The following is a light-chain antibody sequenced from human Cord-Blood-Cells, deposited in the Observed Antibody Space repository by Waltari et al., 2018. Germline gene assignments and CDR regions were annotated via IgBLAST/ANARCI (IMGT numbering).Light chain of an antibody. CDR1: SSDVGSYNL. CDR3: CSYAGSSTLWM. Sequence: QSALTQPASVSGSPGQSITISCTGTSSDVGSYNLVSWYQQHPGKAPKLMIYEGSKRPSGVSNRFSGSKSDNPASLTISGLQAEDEADYYCCSYAGSSTLWMFGGGTKLTVL. V-gene: IGLV2-23*01. J-gene: IGLJ3*02. CDR2: EGS.